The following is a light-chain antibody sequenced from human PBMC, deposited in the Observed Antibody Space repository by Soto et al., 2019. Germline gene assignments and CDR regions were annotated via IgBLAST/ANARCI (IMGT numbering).Light chain of an antibody. CDR3: QHYNSYSEA. J-gene: IGKJ1*01. CDR2: KAS. Sequence: DIQITQSPSSLSASVVERVTITCRASQTISNWLAWYQQKPGKAPKLLIYKASTLKSGVPSRFSGSGSGTEFTLTISSLQPDDFATYYCQHYNSYSEAFGQGTKVDIK. V-gene: IGKV1-5*03. CDR1: QTISNW.